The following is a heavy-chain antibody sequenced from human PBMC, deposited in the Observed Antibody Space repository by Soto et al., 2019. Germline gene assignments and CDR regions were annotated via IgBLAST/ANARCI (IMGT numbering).Heavy chain of an antibody. D-gene: IGHD3-3*01. CDR1: SGSISSSSYY. CDR3: ARITYYDFWSGLGYMDV. J-gene: IGHJ6*03. CDR2: IYYSGST. Sequence: SETLSLTCTVSSGSISSSSYYWGWIRQPPGKGLEWIGSIYYSGSTYYNPSLKSRVTISVDTSKNQFSLKLSSVTAADTAVYYCARITYYDFWSGLGYMDVWGKGTTVTVSS. V-gene: IGHV4-39*01.